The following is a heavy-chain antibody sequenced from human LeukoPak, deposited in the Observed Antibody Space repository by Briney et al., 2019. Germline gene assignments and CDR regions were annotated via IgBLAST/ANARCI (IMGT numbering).Heavy chain of an antibody. CDR2: IYTSGST. V-gene: IGHV4-61*02. CDR3: AREVGSRYDSSGPSWWFDP. J-gene: IGHJ5*02. D-gene: IGHD3-22*01. Sequence: PSETLSLTCTVSGGSISSSSYYWSWIRQPAGKGLEWIGRIYTSGSTNYNPSLKSRVTISVDTSKNQFSLKLSSVTAADTAVYYCAREVGSRYDSSGPSWWFDPWGQGTLVTVSS. CDR1: GGSISSSSYY.